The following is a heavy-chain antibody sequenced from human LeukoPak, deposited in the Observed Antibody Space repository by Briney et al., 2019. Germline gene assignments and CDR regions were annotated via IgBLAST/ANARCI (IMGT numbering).Heavy chain of an antibody. CDR2: INSDDSRT. J-gene: IGHJ4*02. Sequence: GGSLRLSCAASGFTFSAFWMHWVGQAPGKGLVWVSRINSDDSRTTYADSVKGRFTISRDNAKNTLYLQMNSLRAEDTAVYYCARDGGIAAAGNYYFDYWGQGTLVTVSS. D-gene: IGHD6-13*01. CDR3: ARDGGIAAAGNYYFDY. V-gene: IGHV3-74*01. CDR1: GFTFSAFW.